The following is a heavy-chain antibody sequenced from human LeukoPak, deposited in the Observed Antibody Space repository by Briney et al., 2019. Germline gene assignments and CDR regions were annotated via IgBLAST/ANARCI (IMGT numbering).Heavy chain of an antibody. CDR1: GFTFSSYE. J-gene: IGHJ6*02. D-gene: IGHD2-21*02. CDR3: ARDDFHYQYGLDV. Sequence: GGSLRLSCEASGFTFSSYELNWVRQAPGKGLEGISYIGRSGNTIYYADSVRGRFSISRDDAKNSLYLEMNSLRAEDTAVYYCARDDFHYQYGLDVWGQGTTVTVSS. CDR2: IGRSGNTI. V-gene: IGHV3-48*03.